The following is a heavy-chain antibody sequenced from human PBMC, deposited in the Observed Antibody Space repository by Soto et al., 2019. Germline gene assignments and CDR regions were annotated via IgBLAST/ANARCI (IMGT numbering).Heavy chain of an antibody. CDR1: GDTFSRYA. Sequence: QVQLVQSGAEVKKPGSSVKVSCKTSGDTFSRYALSWVRQAPGQGLEWMGGVIPLFRTTNYAQKFQGRLTITADESTNTAVMELINLTYEDTAVYFCVPLQPSTIVGRPGVDVWGQGTSVTVSS. V-gene: IGHV1-69*01. CDR2: VIPLFRTT. D-gene: IGHD1-26*01. CDR3: VPLQPSTIVGRPGVDV. J-gene: IGHJ6*02.